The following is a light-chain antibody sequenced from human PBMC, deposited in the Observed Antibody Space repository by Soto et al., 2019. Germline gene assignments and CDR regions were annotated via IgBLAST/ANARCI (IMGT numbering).Light chain of an antibody. J-gene: IGLJ2*01. CDR2: EVS. V-gene: IGLV2-8*01. CDR1: SSDVGGYNY. CDR3: SSYAGSNNFVV. Sequence: QSALTQPPSASGSPGQSVTISCTGTSSDVGGYNYVSWYQQHPGKVPKLMIYEVSKRPSGVPDRFSGSKSGNTASLTVSGLQAEDEAEYYCSSYAGSNNFVVFGGGTKLTVL.